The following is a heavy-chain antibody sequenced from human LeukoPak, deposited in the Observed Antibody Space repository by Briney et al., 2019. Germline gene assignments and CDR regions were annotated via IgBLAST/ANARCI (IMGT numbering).Heavy chain of an antibody. Sequence: GESLKISCKGSGYSFTCYWIGLVRPMPGKGLEWVGINYPGWYEPKLRPLFQGPVTILANQSNSPAYLQRSRLEASETAMYYRGRHRRGGATLYYYFDYWGQGTLVTVSS. CDR3: GRHRRGGATLYYYFDY. J-gene: IGHJ4*02. D-gene: IGHD1-26*01. CDR1: GYSFTCYW. V-gene: IGHV5-51*01. CDR2: NYPGWYEP.